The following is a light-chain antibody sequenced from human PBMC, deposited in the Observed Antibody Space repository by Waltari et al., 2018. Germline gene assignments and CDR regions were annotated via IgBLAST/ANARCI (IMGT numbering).Light chain of an antibody. V-gene: IGKV3-20*01. CDR1: QRVRGSY. J-gene: IGKJ1*01. Sequence: EIVLTQSPGTLSLSPGERATLSCRASQRVRGSYLAWYQQKPGQAPRHLIDGACSRATGIPDRFSGSGSGTDFNLTISRLEPEDFVVYYCQQYSSSSRTFGQGTKVEIK. CDR3: QQYSSSSRT. CDR2: GAC.